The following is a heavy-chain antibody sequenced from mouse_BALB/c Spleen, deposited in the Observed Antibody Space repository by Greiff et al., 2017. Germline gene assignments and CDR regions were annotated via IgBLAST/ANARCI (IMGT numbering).Heavy chain of an antibody. CDR3: ARPYGSWFAY. CDR2: ISYSGST. Sequence: VQLKESGPGLVKPSQSLSLTCTVTGYSITSDYAWNWIRQFPGNKLEWMGYISYSGSTSYNPSLKSRISITRDTSKNQFFLQLNSVTTEDTATYYCARPYGSWFAYWGQGTLVTVSA. V-gene: IGHV3-2*02. D-gene: IGHD1-1*01. J-gene: IGHJ3*01. CDR1: GYSITSDYA.